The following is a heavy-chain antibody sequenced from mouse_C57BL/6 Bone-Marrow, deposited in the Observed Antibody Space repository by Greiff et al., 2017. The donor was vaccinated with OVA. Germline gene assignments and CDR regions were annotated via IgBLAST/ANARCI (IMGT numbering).Heavy chain of an antibody. Sequence: EVKLMESGAELVKPGASVKLSCTASGFTIKDYYMPWVKQRTEQGLEWIGRIDPEDGGTKYPPSFQGRAIISADTSPNTPYLQLSSLTSEDTAVCYCARDSSGWFAYWGQGTLVTVSA. V-gene: IGHV14-2*01. CDR3: ARDSSGWFAY. D-gene: IGHD3-2*02. CDR2: IDPEDGGT. J-gene: IGHJ3*01. CDR1: GFTIKDYY.